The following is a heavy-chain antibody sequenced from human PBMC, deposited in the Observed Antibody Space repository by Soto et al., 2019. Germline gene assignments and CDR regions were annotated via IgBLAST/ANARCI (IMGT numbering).Heavy chain of an antibody. J-gene: IGHJ5*02. V-gene: IGHV4-59*01. CDR3: ARGRITMVRGVSNWFDP. CDR2: IYYSGST. Sequence: PSETLSLTCTVSGGSISSYYWSWIRQPPGKGLEWIGYIYYSGSTNYNPSLKSRVTISVDTSKNQFSLKLSSVTAADTAVYYCARGRITMVRGVSNWFDPWGQGTLVTV. CDR1: GGSISSYY. D-gene: IGHD3-10*01.